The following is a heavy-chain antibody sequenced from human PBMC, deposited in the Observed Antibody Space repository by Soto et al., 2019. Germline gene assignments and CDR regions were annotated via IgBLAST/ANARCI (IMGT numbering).Heavy chain of an antibody. CDR2: IYYSGST. V-gene: IGHV4-31*03. Sequence: SETLSLTCTVSGDSISSFSNHYWSWIRQHPGKGLEWIGYIYYSGSTYYNPSLKSRVTISVDTSKNQFSLKLSSVTAADTAVYYCARSGYSYGPNPLLYWGQGTLVTVSS. CDR1: GDSISSFSNHY. D-gene: IGHD5-18*01. CDR3: ARSGYSYGPNPLLY. J-gene: IGHJ4*02.